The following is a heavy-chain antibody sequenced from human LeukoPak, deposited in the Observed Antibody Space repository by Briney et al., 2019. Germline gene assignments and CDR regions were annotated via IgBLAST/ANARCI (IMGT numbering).Heavy chain of an antibody. CDR2: IYYSGST. Sequence: PSETLSLTCTVSGGSISSYYWSRIRQPPGKGLEWIGYIYYSGSTNYNPSLKSRVTISLDTSQSQFSLKLSSVTAADTAVYFCARDYGDYFDYWGQGTLVTVS. J-gene: IGHJ4*02. CDR3: ARDYGDYFDY. CDR1: GGSISSYY. D-gene: IGHD4-17*01. V-gene: IGHV4-59*01.